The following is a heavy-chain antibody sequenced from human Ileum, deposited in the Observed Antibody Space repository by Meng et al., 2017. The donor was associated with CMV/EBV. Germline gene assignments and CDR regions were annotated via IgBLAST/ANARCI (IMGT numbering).Heavy chain of an antibody. V-gene: IGHV4-61*01. J-gene: IGHJ4*02. Sequence: VSGASLSRSTYCWSWIRPSPGKGLEWIATVYFSGRATYNPSLKSRLSTSLDTSENQFSLKLTSVTAADTAVYHCARAVRGDSTFDFWGQGTLVTVSS. CDR3: ARAVRGDSTFDF. D-gene: IGHD2-21*01. CDR1: GASLSRSTYC. CDR2: VYFSGRA.